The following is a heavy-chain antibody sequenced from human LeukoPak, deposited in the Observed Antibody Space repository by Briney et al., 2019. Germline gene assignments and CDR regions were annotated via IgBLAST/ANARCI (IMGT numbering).Heavy chain of an antibody. J-gene: IGHJ4*02. CDR1: GGSISSYY. D-gene: IGHD1-26*01. Sequence: SETLSLTYTVSGGSISSYYWSWIRQPPGKGLEWIGYIYYSGSTNYNPSLKSRVTISVDTSKNQFSLKLSSVTAADTAVYYCAREVSVGAIDYWGQGTLVTVSS. CDR3: AREVSVGAIDY. CDR2: IYYSGST. V-gene: IGHV4-59*01.